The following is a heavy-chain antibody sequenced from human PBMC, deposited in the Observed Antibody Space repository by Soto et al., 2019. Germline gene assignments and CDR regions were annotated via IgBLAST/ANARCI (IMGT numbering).Heavy chain of an antibody. CDR2: ISLRGGDE. D-gene: IGHD6-6*01. CDR3: ARGTIVARQHLDY. CDR1: GFTFSSYA. J-gene: IGHJ4*02. V-gene: IGHV3-30*03. Sequence: QVQLVESGGGVVQPGKSLRLSCAASGFTFSSYAMHWARQAPGKGLEWVTVISLRGGDEYYAESVRGRFTISRDDPKNTLYLQRDSLRVEDTAVYYCARGTIVARQHLDYWGQGTLVTVSS.